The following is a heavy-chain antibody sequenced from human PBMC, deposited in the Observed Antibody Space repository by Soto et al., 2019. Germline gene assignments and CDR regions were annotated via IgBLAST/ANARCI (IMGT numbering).Heavy chain of an antibody. V-gene: IGHV3-23*01. J-gene: IGHJ6*03. CDR2: ISGSGGST. CDR3: AKVHCSGGSCYSDSLGGYYYYYYMDV. D-gene: IGHD2-15*01. CDR1: GFTFSSYA. Sequence: SGGSLRLSCAASGFTFSSYAMSWVRQAPGKGLEWVSAISGSGGSTYYADSVKGRFTISRDNSKNTLYLQMNSLRAEDTAVYYCAKVHCSGGSCYSDSLGGYYYYYYMDVWGKGTTVTVSS.